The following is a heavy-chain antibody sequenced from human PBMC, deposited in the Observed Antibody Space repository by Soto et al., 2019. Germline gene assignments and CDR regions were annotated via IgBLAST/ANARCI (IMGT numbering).Heavy chain of an antibody. J-gene: IGHJ6*02. D-gene: IGHD6-6*01. CDR1: GGTFSSYA. V-gene: IGHV1-69*13. Sequence: ASVKVSCKASGGTFSSYAISWVRQAPGQGLEWMGGIIPIFGTANYAQKFQGRVTITADESTSTAYMELSSLRSEDTAVYYCGQLSIAARPSGLGMDVWGQGTTVTVSS. CDR2: IIPIFGTA. CDR3: GQLSIAARPSGLGMDV.